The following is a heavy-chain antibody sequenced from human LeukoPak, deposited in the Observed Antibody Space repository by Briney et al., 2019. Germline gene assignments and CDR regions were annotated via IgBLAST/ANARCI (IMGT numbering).Heavy chain of an antibody. D-gene: IGHD3-10*01. Sequence: SETLSLTCTVSGGSISSGSYYWSWMRQPAGKGLEWIGRIFTSGSTKYNPSLKSRVTISVDTSKNQFSLKLSSVTAADTAVYYCAIERPHYYGSGSYFDYWGQGTLVTVSS. V-gene: IGHV4-61*02. J-gene: IGHJ4*02. CDR3: AIERPHYYGSGSYFDY. CDR1: GGSISSGSYY. CDR2: IFTSGST.